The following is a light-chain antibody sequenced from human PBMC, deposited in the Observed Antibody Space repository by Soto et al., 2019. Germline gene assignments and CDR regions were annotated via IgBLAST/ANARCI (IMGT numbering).Light chain of an antibody. CDR1: QSVVTSY. J-gene: IGKJ4*01. CDR3: QQYGSSPALT. V-gene: IGKV3-20*01. CDR2: GAL. Sequence: EVVLTQFPGTLSLSPGEGATLSCRASQSVVTSYLAWYQQKYGQSPRLLIYGALYRAPGIPDRFSGSGSGTDFTLTISRLEPEDFAVYYCQQYGSSPALTFGGGTKVDIK.